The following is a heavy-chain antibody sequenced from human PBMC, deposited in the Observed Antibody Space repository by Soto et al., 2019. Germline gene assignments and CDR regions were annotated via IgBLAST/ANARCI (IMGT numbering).Heavy chain of an antibody. J-gene: IGHJ3*02. CDR2: IKRDGSET. CDR3: AKDDNYCAGGICYDVFDI. CDR1: GFTFSNYW. Sequence: EVQLVESGGGLVQSGGSLRLSCVASGFTFSNYWMTWVRQAPGKGLEWVANIKRDGSETYLVDSVRGRFTISRDNDKNSLYLQMNSLRAADTAVYYCAKDDNYCAGGICYDVFDIWGQGTMVNVSS. D-gene: IGHD2-8*02. V-gene: IGHV3-7*05.